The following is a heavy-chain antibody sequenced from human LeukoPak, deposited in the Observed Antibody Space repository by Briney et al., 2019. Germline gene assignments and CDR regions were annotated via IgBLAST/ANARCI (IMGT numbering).Heavy chain of an antibody. J-gene: IGHJ4*02. CDR3: AKGEYNWNRFDY. D-gene: IGHD1-20*01. CDR2: ISGSGGST. CDR1: GFTFSSYA. V-gene: IGHV3-23*01. Sequence: GGSLRLSCAASGFTFSSYAMSWVRQAPGKGLEWVSAISGSGGSTYYADSVKGRFTISRDNSKNTLYLQMNSLRVEDTAVYYCAKGEYNWNRFDYWGQGTLVTVSS.